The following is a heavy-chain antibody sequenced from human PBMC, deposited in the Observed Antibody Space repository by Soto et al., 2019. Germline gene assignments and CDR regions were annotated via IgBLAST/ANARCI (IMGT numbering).Heavy chain of an antibody. CDR3: AKGLGQWLVPGYFDY. J-gene: IGHJ4*02. CDR1: GFRIDDYA. V-gene: IGHV3-9*01. Sequence: EVQLVESGGGLVQPGRSLRLSCAASGFRIDDYAMHWVRQRPGKGLEWVSGVSWNSGSVGYAESVKGRFSISRDSHKNSLYLHMDSPRPEDTALYYCAKGLGQWLVPGYFDYWGQGILVTVSS. CDR2: VSWNSGSV. D-gene: IGHD6-19*01.